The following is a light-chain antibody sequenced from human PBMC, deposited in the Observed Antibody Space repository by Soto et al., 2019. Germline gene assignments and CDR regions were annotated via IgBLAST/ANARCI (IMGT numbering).Light chain of an antibody. CDR2: GTS. J-gene: IGKJ4*01. CDR1: QSVGRS. V-gene: IGKV3-15*01. Sequence: EIVMTQSPATLSVSPGESVTLSCRASQSVGRSIAWYQQKPGQAPRLLIYGTSARATGIPATFSGSGSGTEFTLTISSLQSEEFAIYYCQQYDNWPSVTFRRETK. CDR3: QQYDNWPSVT.